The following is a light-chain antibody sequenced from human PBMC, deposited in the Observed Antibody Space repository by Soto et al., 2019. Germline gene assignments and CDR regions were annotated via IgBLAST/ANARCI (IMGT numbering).Light chain of an antibody. V-gene: IGKV1-27*01. J-gene: IGKJ2*01. CDR3: NKSNSATRT. CDR2: AAS. CDR1: QGISNY. Sequence: DIQMTQSPSSLSASVGDRVTITCRASQGISNYLAWYQQKPGKVPKLLIYAASTFQSGVPSRFSGSGSGTDFTITISSRQTEDVATYYCNKSNSATRTFGQGTKLDIK.